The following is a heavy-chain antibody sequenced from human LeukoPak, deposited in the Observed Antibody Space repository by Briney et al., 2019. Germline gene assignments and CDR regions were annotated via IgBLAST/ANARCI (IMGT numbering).Heavy chain of an antibody. CDR2: IYYSGFT. D-gene: IGHD6-13*01. CDR1: GASISSSSSYY. V-gene: IGHV4-39*01. CDR3: ARGPALMGDSSSWYRGNWFDP. Sequence: PETLSLTCTVSGASISSSSSYYWVWIRQPPGKGLEWIGSIYYSGFTYYNPSLKGRVTMSVDTSKNQFSLKLSSVTAADTAVYYCARGPALMGDSSSWYRGNWFDPWGQGTLVTVSS. J-gene: IGHJ5*02.